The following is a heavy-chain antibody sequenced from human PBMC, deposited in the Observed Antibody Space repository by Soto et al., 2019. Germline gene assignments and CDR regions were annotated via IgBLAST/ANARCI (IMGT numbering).Heavy chain of an antibody. V-gene: IGHV4-30-4*01. CDR1: GGSISSGDYY. D-gene: IGHD6-13*01. J-gene: IGHJ5*02. CDR3: ARERPDGSRLDP. CDR2: THYRGST. Sequence: QVQLQESGPGLVKPSQTLSLTCTVSGGSISSGDYYWSWIREPPGKGLEWIGYTHYRGSTYYNPPLKRRVTISVDTSKNQFSLKLSSVTAADTAVYYCARERPDGSRLDPWGQGTLVTVSS.